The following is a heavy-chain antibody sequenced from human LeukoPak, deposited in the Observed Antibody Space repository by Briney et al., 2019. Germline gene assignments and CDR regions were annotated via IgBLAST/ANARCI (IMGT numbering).Heavy chain of an antibody. CDR2: IYNSGST. V-gene: IGHV4-59*08. Sequence: SETLSLTCTVSGGSISSYYWGWIRQPPGKGLEWIGYIYNSGSTKYNPSLKSRVTISVDTSKNQISLKLSSVTAADTAVYYCARGARAGYNLEPLDNWGQGTLVTVSS. CDR3: ARGARAGYNLEPLDN. J-gene: IGHJ4*02. CDR1: GGSISSYY. D-gene: IGHD5-24*01.